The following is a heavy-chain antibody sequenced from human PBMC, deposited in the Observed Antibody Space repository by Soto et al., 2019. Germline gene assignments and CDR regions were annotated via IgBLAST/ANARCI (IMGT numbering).Heavy chain of an antibody. D-gene: IGHD4-4*01. J-gene: IGHJ4*02. Sequence: GGSLRLSCAASGFTFSSYSMNWVRQAPGKGLEWVANINRNGGDIYYPDSVKGRFTISRDNAKNSLYLQMNSLRAEDTAVYYSATSKWNSFDYWGQGTLVTVSS. CDR2: INRNGGDI. CDR3: ATSKWNSFDY. CDR1: GFTFSSYS. V-gene: IGHV3-21*06.